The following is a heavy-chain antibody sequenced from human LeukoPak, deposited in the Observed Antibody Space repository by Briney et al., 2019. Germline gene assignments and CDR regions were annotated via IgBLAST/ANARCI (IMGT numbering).Heavy chain of an antibody. D-gene: IGHD4-17*01. J-gene: IGHJ5*02. CDR1: GGTFNNSA. V-gene: IGHV1-69*05. CDR2: IMPLFGTA. CDR3: ARDVHGDYGSGWFDP. Sequence: SVKVSCETSGGTFNNSAISWVRQAPGQGLEWLGGIMPLFGTAGYAQKFQGRVTITKDEPTRTLYLELTSLTSDDTAVYYCARDVHGDYGSGWFDPWGQGTLVSVSS.